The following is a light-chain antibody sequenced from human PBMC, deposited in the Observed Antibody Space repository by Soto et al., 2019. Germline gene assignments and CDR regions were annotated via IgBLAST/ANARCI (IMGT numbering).Light chain of an antibody. CDR1: SSNIGAGYD. Sequence: QSVLTQPPSVSGAPGQRVTISCTGSSSNIGAGYDVHWYQQLPGTAPKLLIYGNSNRPSGVPDRFSGSRSGTSASLAITGLQAEDEADYYCQSYDSSLGSVLFGGGTKLTVL. V-gene: IGLV1-40*01. J-gene: IGLJ2*01. CDR2: GNS. CDR3: QSYDSSLGSVL.